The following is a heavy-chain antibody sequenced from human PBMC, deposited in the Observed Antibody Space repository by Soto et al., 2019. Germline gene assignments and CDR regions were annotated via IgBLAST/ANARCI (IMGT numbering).Heavy chain of an antibody. V-gene: IGHV1-69*08. CDR1: GGTFSSYT. D-gene: IGHD6-6*01. CDR3: AREGQLVPQFDY. J-gene: IGHJ4*02. CDR2: IIPILSIA. Sequence: QVQLVQSGAEVKKPGSSVKVSCKASGGTFSSYTISWVRQAPGQGLEWMGRIIPILSIANYAKKFQGRVTITADKSTSTAYMELSSLRSEDTAVYYCAREGQLVPQFDYWGQGTLVTVSS.